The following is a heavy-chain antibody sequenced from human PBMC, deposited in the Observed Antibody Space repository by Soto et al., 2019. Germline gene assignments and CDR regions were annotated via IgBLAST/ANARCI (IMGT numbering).Heavy chain of an antibody. D-gene: IGHD6-13*01. CDR3: ARRGAGQQLVRGLDY. Sequence: SLTCAVYGGSFSVYYWSWIRQPPGKGLEWIGEINHSGSTNYNPSLKSRVTISVDTSKNQFSLKLSSVTAADTAVYYCARRGAGQQLVRGLDYRGQGTRGAVSS. CDR1: GGSFSVYY. J-gene: IGHJ4*02. V-gene: IGHV4-34*01. CDR2: INHSGST.